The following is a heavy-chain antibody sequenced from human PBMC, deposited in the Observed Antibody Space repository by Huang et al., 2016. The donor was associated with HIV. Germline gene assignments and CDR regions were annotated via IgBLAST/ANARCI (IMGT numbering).Heavy chain of an antibody. V-gene: IGHV3-30*18. CDR1: GFTFSGYG. D-gene: IGHD6-13*01. J-gene: IGHJ4*02. CDR3: AKGGSAAAVLDF. Sequence: QVQLVESGGGVVQPGGSLRISCAASGFTFSGYGMHWVRQAPGKGLGWVAVISYDGKTKDYADSVKGRFSISRDNSKTTVYLQLNSLRVEDTAVYYCAKGGSAAAVLDFWGQGTLVTVSS. CDR2: ISYDGKTK.